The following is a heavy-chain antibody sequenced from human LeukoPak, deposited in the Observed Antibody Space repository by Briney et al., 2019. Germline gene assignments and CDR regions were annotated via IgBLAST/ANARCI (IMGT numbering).Heavy chain of an antibody. CDR2: IEPAGSAT. D-gene: IGHD2-15*01. CDR1: GFTFSSYW. Sequence: GGSLRLSCTASGFTFSSYWKTWVRQAPGKGLEWVANIEPAGSATYYVDSVKGRFTISRDNAKNLLYLQMNSLRAEDSAVYHCGRFGYVAAVDSRGQGALVTVSS. V-gene: IGHV3-7*01. J-gene: IGHJ4*02. CDR3: GRFGYVAAVDS.